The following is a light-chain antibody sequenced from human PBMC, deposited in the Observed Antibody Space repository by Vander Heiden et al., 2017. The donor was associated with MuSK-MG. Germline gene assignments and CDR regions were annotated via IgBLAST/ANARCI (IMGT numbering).Light chain of an antibody. V-gene: IGKV3-20*01. CDR2: CAP. CDR3: LQYSRAPLT. Sequence: EIVLTQSPGTWSLSPGERVTLSCRASQSVSNTWLAWYQQKPGQAPRLLIYCAPTRATDIPDTFSGSVSGTHSTLTITPLEPENFVLYYFLQYSRAPLTFGGGTKVEMK. J-gene: IGKJ4*01. CDR1: QSVSNTW.